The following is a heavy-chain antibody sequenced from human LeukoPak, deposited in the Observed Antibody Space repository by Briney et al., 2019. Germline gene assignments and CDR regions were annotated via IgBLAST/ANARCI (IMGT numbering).Heavy chain of an antibody. CDR2: INHSGST. CDR3: ARGRKVVVPAASYVFDY. Sequence: PSETLSLTCAVYGGSFSGYYWSRIRQPPGEGLEWIGEINHSGSTNYNPSLKSRVTISVDTSKNQFSLKLSSVTAADTAVYYCARGRKVVVPAASYVFDYWGQGTLVTVSS. D-gene: IGHD2-2*01. CDR1: GGSFSGYY. J-gene: IGHJ4*02. V-gene: IGHV4-34*01.